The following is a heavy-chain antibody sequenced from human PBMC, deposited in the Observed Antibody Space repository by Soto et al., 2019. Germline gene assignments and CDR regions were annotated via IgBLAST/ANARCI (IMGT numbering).Heavy chain of an antibody. Sequence: ASVKVSCKASGYSFTGYFTQWVRQAPGQGLEWMGWINLNSGGTNYAQKFQGRVTMTRDTSISTAYMELSRLRSDDTAVYYCARGGDTDMAYHGMDVWGQGSTVTVSS. J-gene: IGHJ6*02. D-gene: IGHD5-18*01. CDR2: INLNSGGT. CDR3: ARGGDTDMAYHGMDV. V-gene: IGHV1-2*02. CDR1: GYSFTGYF.